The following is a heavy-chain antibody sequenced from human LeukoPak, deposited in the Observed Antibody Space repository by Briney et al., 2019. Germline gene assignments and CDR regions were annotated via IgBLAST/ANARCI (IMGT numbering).Heavy chain of an antibody. V-gene: IGHV3-21*01. CDR1: GFSFSDHN. CDR3: ARDYLGFGESGFDY. J-gene: IGHJ4*02. Sequence: PGGSLRLSCAVSGFSFSDHNMNWVRQAPGKGLEWVASISSRSNYIYYADSLKGRVTVSRDNARNSLFLQMTSLRAEDTAVYYCARDYLGFGESGFDYWGRGTQVIVSS. D-gene: IGHD3-10*01. CDR2: ISSRSNYI.